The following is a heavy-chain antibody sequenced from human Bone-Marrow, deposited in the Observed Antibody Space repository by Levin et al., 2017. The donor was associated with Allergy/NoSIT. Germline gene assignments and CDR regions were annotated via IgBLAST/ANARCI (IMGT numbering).Heavy chain of an antibody. Sequence: SVKVSCKASGGTFSSYAISWVRQAPGQGLEWMGGVIPIFGTANYAQKFQGRVTITADESTSTAYMELSSLRSEDTAVYYCAREVVDGDYVGGGFDYWGQGTLVTVSS. CDR3: AREVVDGDYVGGGFDY. J-gene: IGHJ4*02. D-gene: IGHD4-17*01. CDR2: VIPIFGTA. V-gene: IGHV1-69*13. CDR1: GGTFSSYA.